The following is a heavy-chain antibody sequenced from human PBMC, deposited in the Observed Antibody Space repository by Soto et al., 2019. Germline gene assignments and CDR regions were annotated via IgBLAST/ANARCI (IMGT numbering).Heavy chain of an antibody. Sequence: SETLSLTCAVYGGSFSGYYWSWIRQPPGKGLEWIGEINHSGSTNYNPSLKSRVTISVDTSKNQFSLKLSSVTAADTAVYYCARVVVGSGFGELSGPYYYYGMDVWGQGTTVTVSS. V-gene: IGHV4-34*01. CDR3: ARVVVGSGFGELSGPYYYYGMDV. CDR1: GGSFSGYY. CDR2: INHSGST. D-gene: IGHD3-10*01. J-gene: IGHJ6*02.